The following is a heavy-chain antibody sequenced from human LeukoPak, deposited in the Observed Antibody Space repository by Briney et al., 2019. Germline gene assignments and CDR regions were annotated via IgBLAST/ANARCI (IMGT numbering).Heavy chain of an antibody. V-gene: IGHV4-59*08. CDR2: IYYSGST. J-gene: IGHJ4*02. CDR3: ASLPVGAAAGSRPFDY. CDR1: CGYICSFY. Sequence: SETLSLLCTVSCGYICSFYWSWIRQPPGKGLEWIGYIYYSGSTNYNPSLKSRVTISVDTSKNQFSLKLSSVTAADTAVYYCASLPVGAAAGSRPFDYWGQGTLVTVSS. D-gene: IGHD6-13*01.